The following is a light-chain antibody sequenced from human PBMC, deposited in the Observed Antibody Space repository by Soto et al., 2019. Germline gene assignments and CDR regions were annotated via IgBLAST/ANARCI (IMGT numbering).Light chain of an antibody. CDR2: AAS. V-gene: IGKV1-27*01. CDR1: QGIGRS. Sequence: IQMTQSPSSLSASVGDTVTITCRPSQGIGRSLAWYQQKPGTVPKVLIHAASTLQSGVSSRFSGSGYGKYFTLTISSLKPEDVATYYCQQYDSVPTFGPGTKVEI. CDR3: QQYDSVPT. J-gene: IGKJ1*01.